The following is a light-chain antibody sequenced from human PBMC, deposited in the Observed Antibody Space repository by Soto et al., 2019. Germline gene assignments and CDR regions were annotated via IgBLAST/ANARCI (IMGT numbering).Light chain of an antibody. Sequence: EIVLTQSPGTLSLSPGERATLSCRASQSVSSSYLAWYQQKPGQAPRLLIYGASSRATGIPDRFSGSGSGTDFTLTISRLEDEDFAVYYCQQYGSSSGWTFGQGTKVEIK. J-gene: IGKJ1*01. CDR3: QQYGSSSGWT. CDR2: GAS. CDR1: QSVSSSY. V-gene: IGKV3-20*01.